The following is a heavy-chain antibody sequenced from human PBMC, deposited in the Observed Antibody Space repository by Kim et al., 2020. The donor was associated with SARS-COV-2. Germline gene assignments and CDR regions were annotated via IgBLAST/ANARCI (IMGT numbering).Heavy chain of an antibody. D-gene: IGHD6-13*01. J-gene: IGHJ6*02. CDR1: GFTFSSYG. CDR3: AKDLGSSSWSPLSYYYYGMDV. CDR2: IWYDGSNK. V-gene: IGHV3-33*06. Sequence: GGSLRLSCAASGFTFSSYGMHWVRQAPGKGLEWVAVIWYDGSNKYYADSVKGRFTISRDNSKNTLYLQMNSLRAEDTAVYYCAKDLGSSSWSPLSYYYYGMDVWGQGTTVTVSS.